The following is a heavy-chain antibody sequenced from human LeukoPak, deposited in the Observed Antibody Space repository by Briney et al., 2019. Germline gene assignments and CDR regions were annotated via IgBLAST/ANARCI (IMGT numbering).Heavy chain of an antibody. D-gene: IGHD6-19*01. J-gene: IGHJ4*02. V-gene: IGHV1-2*02. CDR3: ASEAWSVAGIESIEHFDY. Sequence: ASVKVSCKASGYTFTCYYIHWVRQAPGQGLEWMGWINPNSGGTNYAQKFQGRVTMTRDTSISTAYMELSRLRSDDTAVYYCASEAWSVAGIESIEHFDYWGQGTLVTVSS. CDR2: INPNSGGT. CDR1: GYTFTCYY.